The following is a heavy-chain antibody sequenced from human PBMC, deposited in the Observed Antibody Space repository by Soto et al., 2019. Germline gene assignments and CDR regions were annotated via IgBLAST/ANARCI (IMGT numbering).Heavy chain of an antibody. V-gene: IGHV3-30*18. CDR3: AKDSGYDSSQDVAFDI. J-gene: IGHJ3*02. CDR2: ISYDGSNK. Sequence: QVQLVESGGGVVQPGRSLRLSCAASGFTFSSYGMHWVRQAPGKGLEWVAVISYDGSNKYYADSVKGRFTISRDNSKNTLYLQMNSLRAEDTSVYYCAKDSGYDSSQDVAFDIWGQGTMVTVSS. D-gene: IGHD3-22*01. CDR1: GFTFSSYG.